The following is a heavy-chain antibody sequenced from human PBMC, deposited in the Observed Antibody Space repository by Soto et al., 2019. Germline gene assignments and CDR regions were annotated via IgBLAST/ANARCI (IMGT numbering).Heavy chain of an antibody. D-gene: IGHD3-22*01. Sequence: SETLSLTCTVSGGSISSYYWSWIRQPPGKGLEWIGYIYYSGSTNYNPSLKSRVTISVDTSKNQFSLKLSSVTAADTAVYYCARLQGEYYYDSSGYFFDYWGQGTLVTVSS. CDR3: ARLQGEYYYDSSGYFFDY. J-gene: IGHJ4*02. CDR1: GGSISSYY. CDR2: IYYSGST. V-gene: IGHV4-59*08.